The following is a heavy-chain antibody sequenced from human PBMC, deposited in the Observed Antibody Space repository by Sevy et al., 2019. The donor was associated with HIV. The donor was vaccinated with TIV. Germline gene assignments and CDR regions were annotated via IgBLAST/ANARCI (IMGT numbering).Heavy chain of an antibody. CDR2: LKSDVYGGTV. J-gene: IGHJ4*02. V-gene: IGHV3-49*04. CDR1: GFTFGDYC. CDR3: TRWKAAQSIFDY. D-gene: IGHD6-13*01. Sequence: GGSLRLSCTASGFTFGDYCMSWVRQAPGKGLEWVAFLKSDVYGGTVDHAASVRGRFVISREDSKTIAYLQMNDLKTEDTGVYYCTRWKAAQSIFDYWGQGALVT.